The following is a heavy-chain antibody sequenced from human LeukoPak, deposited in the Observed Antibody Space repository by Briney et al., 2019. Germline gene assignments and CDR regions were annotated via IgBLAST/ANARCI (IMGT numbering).Heavy chain of an antibody. CDR1: GFTFSDYY. CDR2: ISSSGSTI. J-gene: IGHJ4*02. Sequence: GGSLRLPCAASGFTFSDYYVSWIRQAPGKGLEWVSYISSSGSTIYYADSVKGRFTISRDNAKNSLYLQMNSLRAEDTAVYYCARDSISGRFDYWGQGTLVTVSS. CDR3: ARDSISGRFDY. D-gene: IGHD3-10*01. V-gene: IGHV3-11*01.